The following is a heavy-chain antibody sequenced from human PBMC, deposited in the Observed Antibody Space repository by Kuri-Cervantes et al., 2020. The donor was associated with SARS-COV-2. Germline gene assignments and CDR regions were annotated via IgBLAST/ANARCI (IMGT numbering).Heavy chain of an antibody. CDR3: ARAPSGSPTEF. CDR1: GFTFSSYS. V-gene: IGHV3-74*01. J-gene: IGHJ4*02. CDR2: INSDGSTT. Sequence: GGSLRLSCAASGFTFSSYSMHWVRQAPGKGLVWVSRINSDGSTTNYADSVKGRFTISRDNAKNTLYLQMNSLRVEDTAVYFCARAPSGSPTEFWGQGTRSPSPQ. D-gene: IGHD1-26*01.